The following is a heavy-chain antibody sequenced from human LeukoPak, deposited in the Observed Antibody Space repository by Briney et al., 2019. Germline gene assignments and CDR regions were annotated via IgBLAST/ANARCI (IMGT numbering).Heavy chain of an antibody. CDR2: ISGSGGST. D-gene: IGHD3-22*01. CDR1: AFIFSGHW. Sequence: GGSLRLSCEGSAFIFSGHWMNWVRQAPGKGLEWVSTISGSGGSTNYADSVKGRFTISRDKSKNTLYLQMNSLRAEDTAVYYCALSYYYDSSGYYGLDYWGQGTLVTVSS. CDR3: ALSYYYDSSGYYGLDY. J-gene: IGHJ4*02. V-gene: IGHV3-23*01.